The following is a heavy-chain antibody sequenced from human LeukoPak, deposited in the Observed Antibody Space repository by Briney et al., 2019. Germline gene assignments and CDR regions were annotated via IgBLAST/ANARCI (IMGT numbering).Heavy chain of an antibody. CDR3: ARVHYGGNLLFEY. V-gene: IGHV4-59*01. CDR1: GGSISGYY. J-gene: IGHJ4*02. CDR2: SYYTGST. D-gene: IGHD4-23*01. Sequence: SETLSLTCTVPGGSISGYYWGWIRQPPGKGLGWIAYSYYTGSTNYNPSLTSRVTIAVDTSQNQFSLKLSSVTDGDTAVYYCARVHYGGNLLFEYWGQGTLVTVSS.